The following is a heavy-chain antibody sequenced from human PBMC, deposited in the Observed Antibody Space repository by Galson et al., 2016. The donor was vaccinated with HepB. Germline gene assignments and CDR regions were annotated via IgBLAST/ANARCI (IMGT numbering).Heavy chain of an antibody. V-gene: IGHV3-48*02. CDR2: ISSSSNSM. J-gene: IGHJ4*02. D-gene: IGHD6-19*01. Sequence: SLRLSCAASGFIFNSYSMNWVRQAPGKGLGWISYISSSSNSMYYADSVKGRFTISRDNAKNSLYLQMNSLRDEDTAVYYCVKGAGTIDYWGQGTLVTVSS. CDR1: GFIFNSYS. CDR3: VKGAGTIDY.